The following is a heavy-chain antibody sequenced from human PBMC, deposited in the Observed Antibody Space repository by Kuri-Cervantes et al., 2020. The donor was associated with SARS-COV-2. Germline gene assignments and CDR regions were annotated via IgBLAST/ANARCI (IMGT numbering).Heavy chain of an antibody. V-gene: IGHV3-11*04. J-gene: IGHJ5*02. CDR1: GFIFSDYY. CDR3: ARDLRLGKSLDH. CDR2: IGPSGTTK. D-gene: IGHD7-27*01. Sequence: GESLKISCTASGFIFSDYYMTWIRQAPGKGLEWVSNIGPSGTTKYYADSVEGRFTISRDNAKNSLYLQMSSLRAEDTAVYYCARDLRLGKSLDHWGQGTLVTVSS.